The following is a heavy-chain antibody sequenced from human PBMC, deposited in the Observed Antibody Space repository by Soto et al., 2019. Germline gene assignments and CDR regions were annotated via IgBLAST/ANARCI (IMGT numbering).Heavy chain of an antibody. CDR1: GYSFTSYW. CDR2: IYPFDSGT. J-gene: IGHJ4*02. D-gene: IGHD2-21*02. Sequence: PGEALKISCKGSGYSFTSYWIGWVRQMPGKGLEVMAIIYPFDSGTRESPSFQVQVAISADKSTSTAYLQWSSLKASDTAMYYCASIRGGNSEADYWGQGTLVTVSS. V-gene: IGHV5-51*01. CDR3: ASIRGGNSEADY.